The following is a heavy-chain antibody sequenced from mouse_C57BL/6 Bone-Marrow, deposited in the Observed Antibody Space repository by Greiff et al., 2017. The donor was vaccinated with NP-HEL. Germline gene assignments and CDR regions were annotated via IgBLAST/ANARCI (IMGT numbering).Heavy chain of an antibody. CDR2: IRLKSDNYAT. D-gene: IGHD2-5*01. J-gene: IGHJ4*01. CDR3: TSYYSNYDAMDY. V-gene: IGHV6-3*01. CDR1: GFTFSNYW. Sequence: EVMLVESGGGLVQPGGSMKLSCVASGFTFSNYWMNWVRQSPEKGLEWVAQIRLKSDNYATHYAESVKGRFTISRDDSKSSVYLQMSNLRAEDTGIYCCTSYYSNYDAMDYWGQGTSVTVSS.